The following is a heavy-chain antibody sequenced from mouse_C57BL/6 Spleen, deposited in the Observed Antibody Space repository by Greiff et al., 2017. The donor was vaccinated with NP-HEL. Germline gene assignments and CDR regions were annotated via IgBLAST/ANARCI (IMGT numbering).Heavy chain of an antibody. CDR1: GYAFSSSW. CDR2: IYPGDGDT. CDR3: ARGIPTVMDY. D-gene: IGHD4-1*02. J-gene: IGHJ4*01. Sequence: VQLQQSGPELVKPGASVKISCKASGYAFSSSWMNWVKQRPGKGLEWIGRIYPGDGDTNYNGKFKGKATLTADKSSRTAYMQLSSLTSEDSAVYFCARGIPTVMDYWGQGTSVTVSS. V-gene: IGHV1-82*01.